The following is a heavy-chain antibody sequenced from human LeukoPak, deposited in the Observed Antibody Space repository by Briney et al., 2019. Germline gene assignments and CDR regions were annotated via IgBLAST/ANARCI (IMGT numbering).Heavy chain of an antibody. V-gene: IGHV1-69*04. CDR2: IIPILGIA. J-gene: IGHJ3*02. CDR3: ASWQMATTKGGDAFDI. CDR1: GGTFSSYA. D-gene: IGHD5-24*01. Sequence: ASVKVSCKASGGTFSSYAISWVRQAPGQGLEWMGRIIPILGIANYAQKFQGRVTITADKSTSTAYMELSSLRSEDTAVYYCASWQMATTKGGDAFDIWGQGTMVTVSS.